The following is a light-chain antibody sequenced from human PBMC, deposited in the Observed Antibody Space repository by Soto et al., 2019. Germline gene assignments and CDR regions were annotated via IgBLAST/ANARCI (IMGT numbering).Light chain of an antibody. CDR2: AAS. CDR1: QSISTY. V-gene: IGKV1-39*01. CDR3: QHSYITPIT. J-gene: IGKJ5*01. Sequence: IQMSQXPXXXXSXXXDRFTIXCRASQSISTYLSWCQQKPGKAPKLLIFAASTLQGGVPSRFSGSGSGTDFTLTISSLQPEDFATYYCQHSYITPITFGQGTR.